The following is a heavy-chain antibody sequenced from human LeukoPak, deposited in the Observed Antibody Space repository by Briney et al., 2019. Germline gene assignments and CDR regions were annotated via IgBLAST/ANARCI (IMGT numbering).Heavy chain of an antibody. J-gene: IGHJ4*02. CDR2: INPNSGGT. D-gene: IGHD6-13*01. V-gene: IGHV1-2*02. Sequence: ASVKVSCKASGYTFTGYYMHWVRRAPGQGLEWMGWINPNSGGTNYAQKFQGRVTMTRDTSISTAYMELSRLRSDDTAVYYCARARGYSSSWTDYWGQGTLVTVSS. CDR3: ARARGYSSSWTDY. CDR1: GYTFTGYY.